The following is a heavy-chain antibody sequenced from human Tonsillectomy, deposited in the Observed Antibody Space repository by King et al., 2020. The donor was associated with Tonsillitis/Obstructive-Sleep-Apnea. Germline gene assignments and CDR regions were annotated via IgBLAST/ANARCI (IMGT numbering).Heavy chain of an antibody. Sequence: LQLQESGPGLVKPSETLSLTCTVSGGSVSSGSYYWSWIRQPPGNGLEWIGYIYYSGSTNYNPSLRSRVTISVDTSKNQFSLKLSSVTAADTAVYYCARDGRDSSGYYYEDSNWFDPWGQGTLVTVSS. CDR2: IYYSGST. D-gene: IGHD3-22*01. CDR3: ARDGRDSSGYYYEDSNWFDP. V-gene: IGHV4-61*01. CDR1: GGSVSSGSYY. J-gene: IGHJ5*02.